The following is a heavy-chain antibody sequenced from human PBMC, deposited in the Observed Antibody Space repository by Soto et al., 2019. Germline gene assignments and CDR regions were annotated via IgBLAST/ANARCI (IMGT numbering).Heavy chain of an antibody. V-gene: IGHV1-46*01. J-gene: IGHJ4*02. Sequence: ASVKVSCKASGYTFTSYDINGVRQATGQGLEWMGIINPNSGSTSYAQKFQGRVTMTRDTSTSTVYMELSSLRSEDTAVYYCARQKTRNSSVFDYWGQGTLVTVSS. CDR1: GYTFTSYD. CDR3: ARQKTRNSSVFDY. CDR2: INPNSGST. D-gene: IGHD4-4*01.